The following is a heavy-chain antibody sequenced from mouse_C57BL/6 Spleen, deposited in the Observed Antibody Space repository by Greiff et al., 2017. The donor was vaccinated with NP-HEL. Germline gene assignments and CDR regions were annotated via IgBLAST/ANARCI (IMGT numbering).Heavy chain of an antibody. CDR1: GFTFSSYG. CDR2: ISSGGSYT. CDR3: ARHAPTGTGSYFGV. J-gene: IGHJ1*03. V-gene: IGHV5-6*01. Sequence: EVQLVESGGDLVKPGGSLKLSCAASGFTFSSYGMSWVRQTPDKRLEWVATISSGGSYTYYPDSVKGRFTISRDNAKNTLYLQMSRLKSEDTAMYYCARHAPTGTGSYFGVWGTGTTVTVSS. D-gene: IGHD4-1*02.